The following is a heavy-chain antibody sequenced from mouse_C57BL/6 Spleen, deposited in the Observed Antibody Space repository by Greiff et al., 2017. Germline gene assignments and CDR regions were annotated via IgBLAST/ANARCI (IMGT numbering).Heavy chain of an antibody. CDR1: GYTFTEYT. CDR2: FYPGSGSI. CDR3: ARHEEDYDYGQAWFAY. Sequence: QVQLQQSGAELVKPGASVKLSCKASGYTFTEYTIHWVKQRSGQGLEWIGWFYPGSGSIKYNEKFKDKATLTADKASSTAYMELSRLTSEDSAVYFGARHEEDYDYGQAWFAYWGQGTLVTVSA. D-gene: IGHD2-4*01. V-gene: IGHV1-62-2*01. J-gene: IGHJ3*01.